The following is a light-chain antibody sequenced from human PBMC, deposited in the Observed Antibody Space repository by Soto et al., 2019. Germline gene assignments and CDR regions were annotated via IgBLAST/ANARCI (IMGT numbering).Light chain of an antibody. CDR3: QQSYSTPWT. V-gene: IGKV4-1*01. J-gene: IGKJ1*01. CDR1: QSLLYSSNNKNY. Sequence: DIVMTQSPDSLAVSLGERATINCKSSQSLLYSSNNKNYLAWYQQKPGQPPKLLIYWASTRESGVPDRFSGSGSETDFTLTISSLQAEDVAVYYCQQSYSTPWTFGQGTKVEIK. CDR2: WAS.